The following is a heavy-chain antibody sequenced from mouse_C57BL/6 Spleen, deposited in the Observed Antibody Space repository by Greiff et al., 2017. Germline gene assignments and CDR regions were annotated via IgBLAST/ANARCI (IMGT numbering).Heavy chain of an antibody. D-gene: IGHD2-2*01. CDR3: ARRWLLDY. J-gene: IGHJ2*01. CDR2: ISRGSSTI. CDR1: GFTFSDYG. V-gene: IGHV5-17*01. Sequence: DVKLVESGGGLVKPGGSLKLSCAASGFTFSDYGMHWVRQAPEKGLEWVAYISRGSSTIYYADKVKGRFTISRDNAKNTLFLQMTSLRSEDTAMYYCARRWLLDYWGQGTTLTVSS.